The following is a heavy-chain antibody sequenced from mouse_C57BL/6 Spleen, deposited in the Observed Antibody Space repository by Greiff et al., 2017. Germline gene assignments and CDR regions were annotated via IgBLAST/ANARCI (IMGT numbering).Heavy chain of an antibody. CDR2: IYPSDSET. V-gene: IGHV1-61*01. Sequence: VQLQQPGAELVRPGSSVKLSCKASGYTFTSYWMDWVKQRPGQGLEWIGNIYPSDSETHYNQKFKDKATLTVDKSSSTAYMQLSSLTSEVSAVYYCARDGNYEGGFTVWGTGTTVTVSS. CDR3: ARDGNYEGGFTV. D-gene: IGHD2-1*01. J-gene: IGHJ1*03. CDR1: GYTFTSYW.